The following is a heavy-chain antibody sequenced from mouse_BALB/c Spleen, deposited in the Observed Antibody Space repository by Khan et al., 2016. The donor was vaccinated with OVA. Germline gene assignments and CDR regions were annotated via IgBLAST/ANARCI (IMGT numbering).Heavy chain of an antibody. CDR3: ASHLTGSFAY. D-gene: IGHD4-1*01. J-gene: IGHJ3*01. V-gene: IGHV5-6*01. CDR1: GFTFSSYS. Sequence: EVKLVESGGDLVKPGGSLKLSCAASGFTFSSYSMSWVRQTPDKRLEWVATISSDGDYTYFPDSVKGRFTISRDNAKNTLNLQSSRLKSEDTALYYCASHLTGSFAYWGQGTLVTVSA. CDR2: ISSDGDYT.